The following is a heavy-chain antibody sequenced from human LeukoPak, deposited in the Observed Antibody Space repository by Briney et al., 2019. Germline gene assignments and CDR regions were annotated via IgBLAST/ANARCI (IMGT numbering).Heavy chain of an antibody. J-gene: IGHJ6*02. CDR3: ARVLSGNAYDAMDV. CDR1: GLSFSNHW. CDR2: INKDGSET. Sequence: GGSLRLSCAASGLSFSNHWMAWVRQAPGQGLEWVANINKDGSETYYVDSVKGRFTISRDNAKNSLHLQMNSLRAEDTAVYYCARVLSGNAYDAMDVWGQGTTVSVSS. V-gene: IGHV3-7*01. D-gene: IGHD3-10*01.